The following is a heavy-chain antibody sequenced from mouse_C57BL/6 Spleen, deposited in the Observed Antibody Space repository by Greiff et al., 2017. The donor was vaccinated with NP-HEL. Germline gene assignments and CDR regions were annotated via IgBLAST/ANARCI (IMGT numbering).Heavy chain of an antibody. D-gene: IGHD1-1*01. CDR1: GYTFTSYW. CDR3: ALITTVVATSDY. V-gene: IGHV1-52*01. CDR2: IDPSDSET. J-gene: IGHJ2*01. Sequence: QVQLQQPGAELVRPGSSVKLSCKASGYTFTSYWMHWVKQRPIQGLEWIGNIDPSDSETHYNQKFKDKATLTVDKSSSTAYMQLSSLTSEDSAVYYCALITTVVATSDYWGQGTTLTVSS.